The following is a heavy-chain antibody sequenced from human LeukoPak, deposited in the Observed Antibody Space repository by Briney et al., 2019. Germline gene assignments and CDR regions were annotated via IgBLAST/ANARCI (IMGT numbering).Heavy chain of an antibody. CDR2: IHYSGRT. Sequence: PSETLSLTCSVSGGSISRRFWSWIRQPPGKGLDWIAFIHYSGRTKYNPSLQSRVTISIDTSENNFSLKLTSVTAADTAVYYCARLLDNDSSGDPDTFDMWGQGTVVSVSS. D-gene: IGHD3-22*01. V-gene: IGHV4-59*11. CDR3: ARLLDNDSSGDPDTFDM. CDR1: GGSISRRF. J-gene: IGHJ3*02.